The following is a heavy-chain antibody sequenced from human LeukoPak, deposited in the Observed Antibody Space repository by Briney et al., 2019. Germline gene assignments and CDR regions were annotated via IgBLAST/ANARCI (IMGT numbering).Heavy chain of an antibody. Sequence: GGSLRLSCSASGLNLSGYWMHWVRQASGKGLVWGSRINGDASSTSYADSVKGRFTISRDNAKSTMYLQMNSLRVEDTAVYYCARARGNTYGYFEYWGQGTLVTVSS. CDR1: GLNLSGYW. J-gene: IGHJ4*02. D-gene: IGHD5-18*01. CDR2: INGDASST. CDR3: ARARGNTYGYFEY. V-gene: IGHV3-74*01.